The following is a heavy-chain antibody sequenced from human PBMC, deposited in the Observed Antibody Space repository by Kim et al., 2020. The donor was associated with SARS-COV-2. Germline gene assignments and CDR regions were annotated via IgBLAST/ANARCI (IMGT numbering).Heavy chain of an antibody. CDR1: AFTFSSYA. V-gene: IGHV3-23*01. J-gene: IGHJ3*02. CDR3: AKVRVGAYGLDI. D-gene: IGHD3-10*01. CDR2: ITGSGAGT. Sequence: GGSLRLSCAASAFTFSSYAMNWVRQAPGQGLEWVSAITGSGAGTYYADSVKGRFTISRDNSKYTLHLQMNSLRVEDTAVYYCAKVRVGAYGLDIWGQGTMVTVSS.